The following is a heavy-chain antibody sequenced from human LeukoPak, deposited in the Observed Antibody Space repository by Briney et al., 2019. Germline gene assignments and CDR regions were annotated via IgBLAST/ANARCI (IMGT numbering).Heavy chain of an antibody. CDR2: ISSSDGII. V-gene: IGHV3-48*03. CDR3: ARGPCTSCYVGEPFDI. J-gene: IGHJ3*02. Sequence: TGGSLRLSCAASRFTFSSYEMNWVRQAPGKGLERVSYISSSDGIIYYADSVKGRFTISRDNAKNSLYLQMNSLRAEDTAVYYCARGPCTSCYVGEPFDIWGQGTMVTVSS. CDR1: RFTFSSYE. D-gene: IGHD2-2*01.